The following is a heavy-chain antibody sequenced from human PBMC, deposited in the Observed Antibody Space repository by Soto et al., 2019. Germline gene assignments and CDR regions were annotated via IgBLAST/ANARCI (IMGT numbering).Heavy chain of an antibody. J-gene: IGHJ6*02. D-gene: IGHD6-13*01. V-gene: IGHV3-48*02. Sequence: EVQLVESGGGLVQPGGSLRLSCAASGFTLSSYNMNWVRQAPGKGLEWVSYISGSSDTIYYADSVKGRFTISRDNAKNSLYRQMDSLGDEDTAVYYCARDHGGSTWFVGIYYYFGVDVWGQGTTVTVSS. CDR3: ARDHGGSTWFVGIYYYFGVDV. CDR1: GFTLSSYN. CDR2: ISGSSDTI.